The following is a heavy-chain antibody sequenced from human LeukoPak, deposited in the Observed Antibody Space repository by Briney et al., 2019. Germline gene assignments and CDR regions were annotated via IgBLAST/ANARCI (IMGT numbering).Heavy chain of an antibody. D-gene: IGHD3-3*01. J-gene: IGHJ5*02. CDR1: GGTFSSYA. CDR3: ARDLRRVRYYDFWSGYQNWFDP. V-gene: IGHV1-69*01. CDR2: IIPIFGTA. Sequence: SVKVSCKASGGTFSSYAISWVRQAPGQGLEWMGGIIPIFGTANYAQKFQGRVTITADESTSTAYMELSSLRSEDTAVYYCARDLRRVRYYDFWSGYQNWFDPWGQGTLVTVSS.